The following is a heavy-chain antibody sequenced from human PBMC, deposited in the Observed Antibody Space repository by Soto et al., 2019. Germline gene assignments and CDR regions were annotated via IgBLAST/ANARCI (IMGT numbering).Heavy chain of an antibody. D-gene: IGHD2-21*01. Sequence: QVQLVQSGAEVKKPGASVKVSCKASGYTFTSYGISWVRQAPGQGLEWMGWINAYNGNTNHAQKPQGRVTMTTDTYESTGHMELRRLPSDAPAVPSCARVIPPFDPCGQGNMVTVSS. CDR1: GYTFTSYG. J-gene: IGHJ5*02. V-gene: IGHV1-18*01. CDR2: INAYNGNT. CDR3: ARVIPPFDP.